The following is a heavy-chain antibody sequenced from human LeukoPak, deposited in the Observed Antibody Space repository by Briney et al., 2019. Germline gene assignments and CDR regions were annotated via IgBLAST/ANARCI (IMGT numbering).Heavy chain of an antibody. CDR2: INPSGGST. CDR3: ARDLIWQASGGSDSKEDY. J-gene: IGHJ4*02. Sequence: ASVKVSCKASGYTFTSYYMHWVRQAPGQGLEWMGIINPSGGSTSYAQKFQGRVTMTRDTSTSTVYMELSSLRSEDTAVYYCARDLIWQASGGSDSKEDYWGQGTLVTVSS. D-gene: IGHD2-15*01. V-gene: IGHV1-46*01. CDR1: GYTFTSYY.